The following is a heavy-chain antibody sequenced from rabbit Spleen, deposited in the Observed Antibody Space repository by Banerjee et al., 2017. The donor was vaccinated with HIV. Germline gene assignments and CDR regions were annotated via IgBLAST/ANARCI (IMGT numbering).Heavy chain of an antibody. D-gene: IGHD1-1*01. CDR2: ITTGSGSA. CDR3: ARDGSTSGSDLNL. V-gene: IGHV1S40*01. J-gene: IGHJ4*01. CDR1: GLDFSNNYW. Sequence: QSLEESGGDLVKPGASLTLTCTASGLDFSNNYWICWVRQAPGKGLEWIGCITTGSGSAYYASWAKGRFTISKTSSTTVTLQMTSLTVADTATHFCARDGSTSGSDLNLWGPGTLVTVS.